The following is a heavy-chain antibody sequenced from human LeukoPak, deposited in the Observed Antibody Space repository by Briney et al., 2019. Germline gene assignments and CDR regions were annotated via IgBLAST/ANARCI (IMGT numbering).Heavy chain of an antibody. CDR1: GYTFTDYY. Sequence: EASVKVSCKTSGYTFTDYYMNWVRQAPGQELEWMGIINPSGGSTSYAQKFQGRVTMTRDTSTSTVYMELSSLRSEDTAVYYCASEYSGSVNGAFDIWGQGTMVTVSS. V-gene: IGHV1-46*01. CDR2: INPSGGST. CDR3: ASEYSGSVNGAFDI. D-gene: IGHD1-26*01. J-gene: IGHJ3*02.